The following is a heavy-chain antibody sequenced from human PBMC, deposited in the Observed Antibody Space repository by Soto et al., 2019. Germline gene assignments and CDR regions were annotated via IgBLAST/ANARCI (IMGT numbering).Heavy chain of an antibody. CDR2: IYYSGST. CDR1: GGSISSYY. D-gene: IGHD3-10*01. Sequence: NPSETLSLTCTVSGGSISSYYWSWIRQPPGKGLEWIGNIYYSGSTNYNPSLKSRVTISVDTSKNQFSLKLSSVTAADTAVYYCARGGPTRKKYYYYYMDVWGKGTTVTVSS. V-gene: IGHV4-59*01. J-gene: IGHJ6*03. CDR3: ARGGPTRKKYYYYYMDV.